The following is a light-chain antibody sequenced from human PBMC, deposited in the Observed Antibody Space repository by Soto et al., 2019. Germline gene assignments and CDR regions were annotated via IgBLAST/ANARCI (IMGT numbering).Light chain of an antibody. CDR3: QQRSTWPQIT. CDR2: DAS. V-gene: IGKV3-11*01. CDR1: QSVFTY. J-gene: IGKJ5*01. Sequence: EIVLTQSPATLSLSPGGRATLSCRASQSVFTYLAWYQQKPGQAPRLLIYDASNRATGIPARFSGSGSGTDFTLTISSLEPEDFAVYYCQQRSTWPQITFGQGTRLEIK.